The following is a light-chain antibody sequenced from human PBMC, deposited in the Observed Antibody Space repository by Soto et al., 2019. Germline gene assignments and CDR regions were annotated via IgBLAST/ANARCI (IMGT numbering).Light chain of an antibody. CDR2: GAS. CDR3: QQYNNWPPWT. V-gene: IGKV3-15*01. CDR1: QSVSSN. J-gene: IGKJ1*01. Sequence: EIVMTQSPATLSVSPGERATLSCRASQSVSSNLAWYQQKPGQAPRLLIYGASTRATGIPVRFSGSGSGTEFTLTISSLQSEDFAVYYCQQYNNWPPWTFGRGNKVEIK.